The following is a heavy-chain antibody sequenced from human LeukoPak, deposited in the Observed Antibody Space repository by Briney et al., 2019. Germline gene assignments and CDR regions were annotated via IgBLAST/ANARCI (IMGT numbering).Heavy chain of an antibody. CDR3: ARDRRYSSSWYLGMDV. J-gene: IGHJ6*02. CDR2: IYSDGTT. CDR1: GFTVSSNY. D-gene: IGHD6-13*01. Sequence: GGSLRLSCAASGFTVSSNYMSWVRQAPGKGLGWVSVIYSDGTTNYADSVKGRFTISRDNSKNTLYLQMNSLRAEDTAVYYCARDRRYSSSWYLGMDVWGQGTTVTVSS. V-gene: IGHV3-53*01.